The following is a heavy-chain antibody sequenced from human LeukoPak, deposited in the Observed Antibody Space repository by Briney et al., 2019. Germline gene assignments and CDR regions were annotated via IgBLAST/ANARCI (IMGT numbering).Heavy chain of an antibody. Sequence: GGSLRLSCAASGFSFSSYGMHWVRQAPGKGLEWVALISYDGINKNYADSVKGRFTISRDNSKNTLYLQMNSLRAEDTAVYYCAKDSGGDYYDSLEYFQNWGQGTLVTVSS. CDR1: GFSFSSYG. V-gene: IGHV3-30*18. D-gene: IGHD3-22*01. J-gene: IGHJ1*01. CDR3: AKDSGGDYYDSLEYFQN. CDR2: ISYDGINK.